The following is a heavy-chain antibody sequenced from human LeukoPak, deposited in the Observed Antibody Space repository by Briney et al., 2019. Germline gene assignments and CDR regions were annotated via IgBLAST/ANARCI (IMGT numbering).Heavy chain of an antibody. CDR3: ARVARSARVAAAAGWFDS. D-gene: IGHD6-13*01. CDR2: INPSGGST. J-gene: IGHJ5*01. Sequence: GASVKVSCKASGYTFTSYDINWVRQAPGQGLEWMGIINPSGGSTSYAQKFQGRVTMTRDTSTSTVYMELSSLRSEDTAVYYCARVARSARVAAAAGWFDSWGQGTLVTVSS. CDR1: GYTFTSYD. V-gene: IGHV1-46*01.